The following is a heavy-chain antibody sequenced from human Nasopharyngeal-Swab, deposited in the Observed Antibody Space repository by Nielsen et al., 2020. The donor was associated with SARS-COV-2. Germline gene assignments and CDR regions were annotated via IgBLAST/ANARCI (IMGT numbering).Heavy chain of an antibody. CDR1: GASMSGFY. V-gene: IGHV4-59*01. Sequence: SETLSLTCSVSGASMSGFYWSWIRQHPGKGLEWIGYIYSSGATYYNPSLKSRVTISVDTSKNQVSLKLTSVTAADTAVYYCARSLSMVRGVAYYFDFWGQGTLVTVSS. D-gene: IGHD3-10*01. J-gene: IGHJ4*02. CDR2: IYSSGAT. CDR3: ARSLSMVRGVAYYFDF.